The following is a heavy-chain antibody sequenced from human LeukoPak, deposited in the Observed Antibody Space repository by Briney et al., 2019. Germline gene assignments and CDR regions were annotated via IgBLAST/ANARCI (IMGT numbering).Heavy chain of an antibody. CDR2: IYYSGST. J-gene: IGHJ4*02. CDR1: GGSISSYY. D-gene: IGHD5-24*01. CDR3: ASLRRDDDLYFDY. Sequence: PSETLSLTCTVSGGSISSYYWSWIRQPPGKGLEWIGYIYYSGSTNYNPSLKSRVAISVDTSKNQFSLKLSSVTAADTAVYYCASLRRDDDLYFDYWGQGTLVTVSS. V-gene: IGHV4-59*01.